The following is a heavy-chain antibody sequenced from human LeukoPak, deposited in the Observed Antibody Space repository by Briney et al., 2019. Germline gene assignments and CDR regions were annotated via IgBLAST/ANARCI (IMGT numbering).Heavy chain of an antibody. V-gene: IGHV1-18*01. CDR3: AGRVVGATDLFDY. D-gene: IGHD1-26*01. Sequence: ASVKVSREASVYTLTIHGTSWVPEAPGQGRESRGWISAYNGNTNYAQKLQGRVTMTTETSTSTAYVELRSLRSDGTAVYFCAGRVVGATDLFDYWGQGTLVTVSS. CDR2: ISAYNGNT. CDR1: VYTLTIHG. J-gene: IGHJ4*02.